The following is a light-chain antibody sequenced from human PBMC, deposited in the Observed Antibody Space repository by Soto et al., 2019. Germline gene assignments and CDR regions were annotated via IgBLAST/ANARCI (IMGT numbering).Light chain of an antibody. CDR2: HAS. CDR1: QGIRTD. V-gene: IGKV1-17*01. Sequence: DIQMTQSPSSLSASVGDRVTITCRASQGIRTDLVWYQQKPGTAPKLLIYHASTLESGVPSRFSGSGSGTEFTLTISSLQPDDFATSYCQQYMSYSFGQGTKVEIK. CDR3: QQYMSYS. J-gene: IGKJ1*01.